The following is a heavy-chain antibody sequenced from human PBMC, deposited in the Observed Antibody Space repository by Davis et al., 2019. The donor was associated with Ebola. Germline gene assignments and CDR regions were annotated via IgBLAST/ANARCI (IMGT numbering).Heavy chain of an antibody. J-gene: IGHJ4*02. D-gene: IGHD3/OR15-3a*01. Sequence: PGGSLRLSCAVSGLSFETYAMTWVRQAPGKGLEWVSTISGSGGNTYYAHSVKGRFTISRDNSKNTLYLQMNSLRVEDTAVYYCTRSSDAAFFDYWTGNYFFDYWGPGSLVTVSP. CDR2: ISGSGGNT. CDR1: GLSFETYA. V-gene: IGHV3-23*01. CDR3: TRSSDAAFFDYWTGNYFFDY.